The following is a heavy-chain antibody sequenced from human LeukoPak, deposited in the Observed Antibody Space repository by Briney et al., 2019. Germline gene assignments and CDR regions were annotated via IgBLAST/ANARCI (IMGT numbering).Heavy chain of an antibody. Sequence: GRSLRLSCAASGFTFSSYGMHWVRQAPGKGLEWVAVISYDGSNKYYADSVKGRFTISRDNSKNTLYLQMNSLRAEDTAVYYCARSRSGYQLLPYYYYGMDVWGQGTTVTVSS. V-gene: IGHV3-30*03. J-gene: IGHJ6*02. CDR2: ISYDGSNK. CDR1: GFTFSSYG. D-gene: IGHD2-2*01. CDR3: ARSRSGYQLLPYYYYGMDV.